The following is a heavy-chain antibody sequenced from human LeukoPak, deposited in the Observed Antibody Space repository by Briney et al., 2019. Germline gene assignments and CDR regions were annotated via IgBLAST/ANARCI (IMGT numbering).Heavy chain of an antibody. V-gene: IGHV1-2*06. Sequence: ASVKVSCKASGYTFTGYYMHWVRQAPGQGLEWMGRINPNSGGTNYAQKFQGRVTMTRDTSISTVYMELSRLRSDDTAVYYCARPAVAGTLCNWFDPWGQGTLVTVSS. CDR1: GYTFTGYY. J-gene: IGHJ5*02. D-gene: IGHD6-19*01. CDR3: ARPAVAGTLCNWFDP. CDR2: INPNSGGT.